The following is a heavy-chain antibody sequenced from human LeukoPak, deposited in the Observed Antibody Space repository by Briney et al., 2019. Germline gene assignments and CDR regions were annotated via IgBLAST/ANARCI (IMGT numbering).Heavy chain of an antibody. Sequence: PGGSLRLTCSVPGFTVRTALMSWVRQAPGKGLEWVSFIHDNGRTVYTDSVEGRFTISRDTSKNMVYLQMNSLRPEDSAIYYCSGDRAGRQSWFEFDLWGQGTMVTVSP. CDR3: SGDRAGRQSWFEFDL. D-gene: IGHD3-10*01. V-gene: IGHV3-53*05. J-gene: IGHJ5*02. CDR1: GFTVRTAL. CDR2: IHDNGRT.